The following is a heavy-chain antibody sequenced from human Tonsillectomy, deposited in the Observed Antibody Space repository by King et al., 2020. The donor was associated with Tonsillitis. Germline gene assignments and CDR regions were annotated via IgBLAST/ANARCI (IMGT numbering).Heavy chain of an antibody. Sequence: VQLVESGGVLVQPGGSLRLSCAASGFTFSSYAMNWVRQAPGKGLEWVSTISGSGSSTYYADSAKGRFTVSRDNSKNTLYLQMDSLRAEDTAVYYCSKGISSYYDFWSGYYPFDPWGQGTLVTVSS. CDR3: SKGISSYYDFWSGYYPFDP. D-gene: IGHD3-3*01. CDR1: GFTFSSYA. V-gene: IGHV3-23*04. J-gene: IGHJ5*02. CDR2: ISGSGSST.